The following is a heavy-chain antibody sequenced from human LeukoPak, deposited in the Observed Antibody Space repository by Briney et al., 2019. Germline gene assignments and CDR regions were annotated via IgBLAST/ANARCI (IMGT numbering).Heavy chain of an antibody. CDR3: ARANRDLGYYYYMDV. V-gene: IGHV4-59*01. D-gene: IGHD2/OR15-2a*01. Sequence: SETLSLTCTVSGGSISSYYWSWIRQPPGKGLEWIGYIYYSGSTNYNPSPKSRVTISVDTSKNQFSLKLSSVTAADTAVYYCARANRDLGYYYYMDVWGKGTTVTISS. J-gene: IGHJ6*03. CDR1: GGSISSYY. CDR2: IYYSGST.